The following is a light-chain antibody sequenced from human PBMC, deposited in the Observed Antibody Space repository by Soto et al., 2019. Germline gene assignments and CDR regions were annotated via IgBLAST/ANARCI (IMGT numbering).Light chain of an antibody. V-gene: IGKV1-5*03. Sequence: DIQMTQSPSTLSASVGDRVSITCRASQTISSWLAWYKQKQGKAPKXXIYKASTLKSGVPSRFRGSGSGTEFTLTISSLQPDDFATYYCQHYNSYSEAFGQGTKVDTK. CDR1: QTISSW. J-gene: IGKJ1*01. CDR3: QHYNSYSEA. CDR2: KAS.